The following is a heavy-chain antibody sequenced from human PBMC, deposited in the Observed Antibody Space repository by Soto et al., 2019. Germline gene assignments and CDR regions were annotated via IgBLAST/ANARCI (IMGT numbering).Heavy chain of an antibody. CDR3: ARDIRIEAADQIDY. J-gene: IGHJ4*02. Sequence: GGSLRLSCAASGLIFSNYKMHWVRQAPGKGLVWVSRINTDGSITDYADSVKGRFTVSRDNAKNTMYLQMNSLTADDTVVYYCARDIRIEAADQIDYWGQGTLVTVSS. CDR1: GLIFSNYK. V-gene: IGHV3-74*01. CDR2: INTDGSIT. D-gene: IGHD6-13*01.